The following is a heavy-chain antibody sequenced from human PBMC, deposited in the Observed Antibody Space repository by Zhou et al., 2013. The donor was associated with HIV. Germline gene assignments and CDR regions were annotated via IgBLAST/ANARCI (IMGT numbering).Heavy chain of an antibody. D-gene: IGHD6-13*01. CDR1: GYTFTSYD. CDR3: ARGFIAAAGTPPIHFDY. J-gene: IGHJ4*02. CDR2: MNPNSGNA. V-gene: IGHV1-8*01. Sequence: QVQLVQSGAEVKKPGASVKVSCKASGYTFTSYDINWVRQATGQGLEWMGWMNPNSGNAGYAQKFQGRVTMTRNTSISTAYMELSSLRSADTAIYFCARGFIAAAGTPPIHFDYWGPGTVVTVSA.